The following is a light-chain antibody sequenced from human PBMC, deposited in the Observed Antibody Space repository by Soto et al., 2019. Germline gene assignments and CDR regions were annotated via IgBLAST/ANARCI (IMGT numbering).Light chain of an antibody. J-gene: IGLJ3*02. Sequence: QSVLTQPPSASGTPGQRVTISCSGSSSNIGSNPVNWYQHLPGTAPRLLIYSDIQRPSGVPDRFSGSKSGTSAFLAISGLQSEDEADYYCAACDDSLNGYVVFGGGTKLTVL. CDR1: SSNIGSNP. V-gene: IGLV1-44*01. CDR2: SDI. CDR3: AACDDSLNGYVV.